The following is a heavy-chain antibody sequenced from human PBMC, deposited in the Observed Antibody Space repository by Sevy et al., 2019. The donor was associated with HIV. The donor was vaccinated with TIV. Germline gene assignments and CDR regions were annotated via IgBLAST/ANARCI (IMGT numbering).Heavy chain of an antibody. CDR2: ISAYNGNT. D-gene: IGHD6-13*01. V-gene: IGHV1-18*01. J-gene: IGHJ5*02. Sequence: ASVKVSCKASGYTFTSYGISWVRQAPGQGLEWMGWISAYNGNTNYAQKLQGRVTMTTDTSTNTAYMELRSLRSGDTAVYYCARDRTAAATSPSNWFDPWGQGTLVTVSS. CDR3: ARDRTAAATSPSNWFDP. CDR1: GYTFTSYG.